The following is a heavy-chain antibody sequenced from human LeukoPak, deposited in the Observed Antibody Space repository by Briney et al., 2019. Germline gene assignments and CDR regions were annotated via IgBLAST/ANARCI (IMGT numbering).Heavy chain of an antibody. CDR3: TRLALADDAFDI. Sequence: GGSLRLSCAASGFTFSGAAMHWVRQASGKGLEWVGRIRSKANSYATAYAASVKGRFTISRDDSKNTAYLQMNSLKTEDMAVYYCTRLALADDAFDIWGQGTMVTVSS. CDR1: GFTFSGAA. V-gene: IGHV3-73*01. CDR2: IRSKANSYAT. J-gene: IGHJ3*02.